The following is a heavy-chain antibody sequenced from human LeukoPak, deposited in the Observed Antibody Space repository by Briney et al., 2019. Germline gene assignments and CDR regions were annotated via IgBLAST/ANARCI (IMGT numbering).Heavy chain of an antibody. Sequence: GGSLRLSCSASGFTFGSYWMSWVRQSPVKGLEWVANIKQDGSEAYYVDSVKGRFTISRDNGKNSSFLQMDSLRAEDTALYYCARDKIEGPTFLDYWGQGALVTVSS. J-gene: IGHJ4*02. V-gene: IGHV3-7*01. CDR3: ARDKIEGPTFLDY. CDR2: IKQDGSEA. CDR1: GFTFGSYW. D-gene: IGHD1-26*01.